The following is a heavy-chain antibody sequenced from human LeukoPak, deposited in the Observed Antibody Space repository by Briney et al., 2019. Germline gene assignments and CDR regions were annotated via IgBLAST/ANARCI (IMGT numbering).Heavy chain of an antibody. CDR2: IYYSGST. J-gene: IGHJ4*02. CDR3: ASSEYSSSSPDY. D-gene: IGHD6-6*01. V-gene: IGHV4-59*01. Sequence: PSETLSLTCTVSGGSISSYYWSWIRQPPGKGLEWIGYIYYSGSTNYDPSLKSRVTISVDTSKNQFSLKLSSVTAADTAVYYCASSEYSSSSPDYWGQGTLVTVSS. CDR1: GGSISSYY.